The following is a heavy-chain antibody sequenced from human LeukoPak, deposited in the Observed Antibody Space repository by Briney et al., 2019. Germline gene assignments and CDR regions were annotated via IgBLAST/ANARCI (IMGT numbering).Heavy chain of an antibody. V-gene: IGHV1-18*01. CDR2: ISAYNGNT. J-gene: IGHJ4*02. Sequence: ASVKVSCKASGYTFTSYGISWVRQAPGQGLEWMGWISAYNGNTNYAQKLQGRVTMTEDTSTDTAYMELSSLRSEDTAVYYCATPDPDYWGQGTLVTVSS. CDR1: GYTFTSYG. CDR3: ATPDPDY.